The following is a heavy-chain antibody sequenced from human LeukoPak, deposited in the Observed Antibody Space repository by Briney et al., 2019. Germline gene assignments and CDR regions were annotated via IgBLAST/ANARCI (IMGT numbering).Heavy chain of an antibody. CDR3: AREVVEYYDSSGGDAFDI. CDR1: GGSISSGGYS. CDR2: IYYSGST. D-gene: IGHD3-22*01. Sequence: SETLSLTCAVSGGSISSGGYSWSWIRQPPGKGLEWTGYIYYSGSTYYNPSLKSRVTISVDTSKNQFSLKLSSVTAADTAVYYCAREVVEYYDSSGGDAFDIWGQGTMVTVSS. V-gene: IGHV4-30-4*07. J-gene: IGHJ3*02.